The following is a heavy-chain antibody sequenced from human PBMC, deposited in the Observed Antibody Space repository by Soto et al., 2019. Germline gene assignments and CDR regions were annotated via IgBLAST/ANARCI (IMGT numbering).Heavy chain of an antibody. CDR2: IKQDGSEK. Sequence: GGSLRLSCAASGFTFSSYWMSWVRQAPGKGLEWVANIKQDGSEKYYVDSVKGRFTISRDNAKNSLYLQMNSLRAEDTAVYYCAREGYNWNYAELHAGYSWFDPWGQGTLVTVSS. D-gene: IGHD1-7*01. V-gene: IGHV3-7*01. CDR1: GFTFSSYW. J-gene: IGHJ5*02. CDR3: AREGYNWNYAELHAGYSWFDP.